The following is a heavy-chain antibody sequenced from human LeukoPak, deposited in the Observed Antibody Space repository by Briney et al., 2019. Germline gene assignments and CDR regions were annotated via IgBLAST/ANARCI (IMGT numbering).Heavy chain of an antibody. Sequence: WATLSLTCAVSDFSFSGYEWSLVRQPPGKGLEWLGEINYSGSANYNESLRSRATVSLDRSKDQFSLRVTSVTAAGPAVFLCARVSFWGVIVAQDYWGQGTLVTVSS. CDR3: ARVSFWGVIVAQDY. V-gene: IGHV4-34*01. CDR1: DFSFSGYE. CDR2: INYSGSA. D-gene: IGHD3-16*02. J-gene: IGHJ4*02.